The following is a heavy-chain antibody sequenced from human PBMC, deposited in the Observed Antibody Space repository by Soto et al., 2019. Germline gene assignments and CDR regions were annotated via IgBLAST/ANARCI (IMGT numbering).Heavy chain of an antibody. CDR1: GGSVSSSEFY. J-gene: IGHJ6*02. V-gene: IGHV4-31*03. CDR3: ARHPRGAAQSYYYGMDV. CDR2: INYSGSS. D-gene: IGHD3-10*01. Sequence: QVQLQESGPGLVKPSEALSLTCTVSGGSVSSSEFYWSWIRQYPGKGLERIGYINYSGSSYYSPSLKSRVTISVDTSKNQFSLRLNSVTAADTALYYCARHPRGAAQSYYYGMDVWGQGTTVTVSS.